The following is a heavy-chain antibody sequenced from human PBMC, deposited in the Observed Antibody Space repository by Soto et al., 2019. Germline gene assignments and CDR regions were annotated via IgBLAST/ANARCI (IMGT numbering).Heavy chain of an antibody. V-gene: IGHV3-23*01. Sequence: EVQLLESGGGLVQPGGSLRLSCADSGFTLSSYAMSWVRQAPGKGLEWVSAISGSGGTTYYADSVKGRFTISRDTSKNTLFLHMNSLRAEDTAVYYCAKVERYYYDGIGYYSSPLFWGQGTLVTVSS. D-gene: IGHD3-22*01. J-gene: IGHJ4*02. CDR1: GFTLSSYA. CDR2: ISGSGGTT. CDR3: AKVERYYYDGIGYYSSPLF.